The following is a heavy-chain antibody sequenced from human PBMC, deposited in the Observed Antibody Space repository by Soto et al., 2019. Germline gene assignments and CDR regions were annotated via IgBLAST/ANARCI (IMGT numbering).Heavy chain of an antibody. J-gene: IGHJ4*02. V-gene: IGHV1-18*01. CDR2: ISAYNGNT. Sequence: ASVQVSCKASGYTFTSHGISWVRQAPGQGLEWMGWISAYNGNTNYAQKLQGRVTMTTDTSTSTAYMELRSLRSDDTAVYYCARRDYDILTGYYSYFDYWGQGTLVTVSS. CDR1: GYTFTSHG. CDR3: ARRDYDILTGYYSYFDY. D-gene: IGHD3-9*01.